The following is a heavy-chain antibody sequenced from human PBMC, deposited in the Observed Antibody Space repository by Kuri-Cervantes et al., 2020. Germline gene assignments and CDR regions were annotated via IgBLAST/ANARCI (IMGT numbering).Heavy chain of an antibody. D-gene: IGHD2-21*01. CDR1: GYTFTSYY. J-gene: IGHJ4*02. Sequence: ASVKVSCKASGYTFTSYYMHWVRQAPGQGLEWMGIINPSGGSTSYAQKFQGRVTMTRDTSTSTAYMELRSLRSDDTAVYYCARETTCGGDCYLFDYWGQGTLVTVSS. CDR2: INPSGGST. CDR3: ARETTCGGDCYLFDY. V-gene: IGHV1-46*01.